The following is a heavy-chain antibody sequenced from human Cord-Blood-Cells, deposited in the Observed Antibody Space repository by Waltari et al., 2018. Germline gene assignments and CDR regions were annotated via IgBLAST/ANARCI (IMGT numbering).Heavy chain of an antibody. D-gene: IGHD6-13*01. Sequence: EVQLVQSGAEVKKPGESLKISCKGSGYSFTSYWIGWVRQMPGKGLVWMGIIYPGDSDTRYRPSFQGQVTISADKSSSTAYLKGSSLKASDTAMYYCARHPTNSSSGYWYFDLWGRGTLVTVS. J-gene: IGHJ2*01. CDR3: ARHPTNSSSGYWYFDL. CDR1: GYSFTSYW. CDR2: IYPGDSDT. V-gene: IGHV5-51*01.